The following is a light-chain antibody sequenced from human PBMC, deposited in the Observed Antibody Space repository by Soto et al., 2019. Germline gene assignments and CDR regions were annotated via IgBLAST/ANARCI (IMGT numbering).Light chain of an antibody. CDR1: NSNIENNT. CDR3: GTWDSSLSAVV. CDR2: NNN. J-gene: IGLJ3*02. V-gene: IGLV1-51*01. Sequence: QSVLSQPPSLSAAPGQKVTISCYGSNSNIENNTVSWFRQFPGTAPDLLIFNNNNRPSGIPDRFSGSKSGSSATLAISGLQAGDEAHYYCGTWDSSLSAVVFGTGTQLTVL.